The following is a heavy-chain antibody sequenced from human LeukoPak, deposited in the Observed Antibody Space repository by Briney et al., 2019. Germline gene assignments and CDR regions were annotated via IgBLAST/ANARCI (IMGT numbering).Heavy chain of an antibody. D-gene: IGHD2-2*01. CDR3: ATMPPYCSSTSCYGDAFDI. CDR1: GFTFSSYW. J-gene: IGHJ3*02. Sequence: GGSLRLSCAASGFTFSSYWMHWVRQAPGKGLVWVSRINSDGSSTSYADSVKGRFTISRDNAKNTLYLQMNSLRAEDTAVYYCATMPPYCSSTSCYGDAFDIWGQGTMVTVSS. CDR2: INSDGSST. V-gene: IGHV3-74*01.